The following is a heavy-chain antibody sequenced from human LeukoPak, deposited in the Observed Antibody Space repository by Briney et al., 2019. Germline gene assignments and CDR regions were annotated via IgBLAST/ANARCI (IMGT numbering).Heavy chain of an antibody. D-gene: IGHD3-10*01. J-gene: IGHJ4*02. V-gene: IGHV4-59*01. CDR3: ARGKEVITMLRGLKPGYYFDY. CDR2: IHYSGST. CDR1: GGSFSGYY. Sequence: PSETLSLTCAVYGGSFSGYYWSWIRQPPGKGLEWIGYIHYSGSTKYKSSLKSRVTISVDTSKNQFSLKLSSVTAADTAVYYCARGKEVITMLRGLKPGYYFDYWGQGTLVTVSS.